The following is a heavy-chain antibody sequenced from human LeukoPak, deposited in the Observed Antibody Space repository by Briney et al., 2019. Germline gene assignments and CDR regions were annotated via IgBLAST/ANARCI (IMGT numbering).Heavy chain of an antibody. J-gene: IGHJ6*03. CDR2: MNPNSVNT. CDR3: ARSITYYDILTGSPNYYYYYMDV. D-gene: IGHD3-9*01. CDR1: GYTFTSYE. Sequence: ASVKVSCKASGYTFTSYEINWVRQAPGQGLDWMGWMNPNSVNTGYAQKFQGRVTMTRNTSISTAYMELSSLRSEDTAVYYCARSITYYDILTGSPNYYYYYMDVWGKGTTVTVSS. V-gene: IGHV1-8*01.